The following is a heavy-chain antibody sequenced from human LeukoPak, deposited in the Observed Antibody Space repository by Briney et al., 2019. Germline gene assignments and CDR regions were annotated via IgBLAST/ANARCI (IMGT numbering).Heavy chain of an antibody. CDR1: GFTFDDYT. CDR2: IRWDGGST. J-gene: IGHJ4*02. CDR3: ARESEEWLAPGTYDY. Sequence: PGGSLRLSCAASGFTFDDYTMHWVRQAPGKGLEWVSLIRWDGGSTYYADSVKGRFTISRDNSKNSLYLQMNSLRAEDTAVYYCARESEEWLAPGTYDYWGQGTLVTVSS. D-gene: IGHD6-19*01. V-gene: IGHV3-43*01.